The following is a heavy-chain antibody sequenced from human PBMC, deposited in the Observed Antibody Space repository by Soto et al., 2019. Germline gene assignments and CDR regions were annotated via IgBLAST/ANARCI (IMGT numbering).Heavy chain of an antibody. CDR1: GYTFTSYG. D-gene: IGHD3-10*01. V-gene: IGHV1-18*01. CDR3: ARDTSRGEYDY. Sequence: QVQLVQSGAEVKKPGASVKVSCKASGYTFTSYGISWVRQAPGQGLEWMGWINVYNGNTNYAQKPQXXVTMTTDTYTSTAYLDLRSLRSDDTAVYFCARDTSRGEYDYWGQGTLVTVSS. J-gene: IGHJ4*02. CDR2: INVYNGNT.